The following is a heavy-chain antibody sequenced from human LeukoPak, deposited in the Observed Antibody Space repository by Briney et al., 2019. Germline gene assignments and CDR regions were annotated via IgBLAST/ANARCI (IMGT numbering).Heavy chain of an antibody. J-gene: IGHJ4*02. CDR1: GYTFTGYY. CDR2: INPNSGGT. V-gene: IGHV1-2*02. CDR3: ALSLGELSSAFDY. Sequence: ASVKVSCTASGYTFTGYYMHWVRQAPGQGLEWMGWINPNSGGTIYAQKFQGRVTMTEDTSTDTAYMELSSLRSEDTAVYYCALSLGELSSAFDYWGQGTLVTVSS. D-gene: IGHD3-16*02.